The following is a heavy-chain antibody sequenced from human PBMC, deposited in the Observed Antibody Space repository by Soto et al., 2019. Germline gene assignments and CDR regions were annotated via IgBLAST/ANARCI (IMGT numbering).Heavy chain of an antibody. V-gene: IGHV3-53*01. D-gene: IGHD2-15*01. CDR2: IYSGGST. J-gene: IGHJ4*02. CDR1: GFTVSSNY. Sequence: PGGSLRLSCAASGFTVSSNYMSWVRQAPGKGLEWVSVIYSGGSTYYADSVKGRFTISRDNSKNTLYLQMNSLRAEDMAVYYCARRYCSGGSCYFDYWGQGTLVTVSS. CDR3: ARRYCSGGSCYFDY.